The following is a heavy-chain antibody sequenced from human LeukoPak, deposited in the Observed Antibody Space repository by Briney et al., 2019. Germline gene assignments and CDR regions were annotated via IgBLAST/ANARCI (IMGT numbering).Heavy chain of an antibody. CDR1: GFTFDNYG. Sequence: GGSLRLSCTASGFTFDNYGMSWVRQAPGKGLEWVSTIFSSGDPTYYADSVKGQFTISRDNSKNTLYLQMNSLRAEDTAVYYCAKQARRGSYQYYFDSWGQGTLVTLSS. D-gene: IGHD1-26*01. CDR3: AKQARRGSYQYYFDS. CDR2: IFSSGDPT. J-gene: IGHJ4*02. V-gene: IGHV3-23*01.